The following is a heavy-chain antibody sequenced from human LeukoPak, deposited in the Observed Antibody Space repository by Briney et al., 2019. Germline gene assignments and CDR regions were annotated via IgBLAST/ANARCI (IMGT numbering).Heavy chain of an antibody. Sequence: SVKVSCKASGYTFTDYYMHWVRQAPGQGLEWMGGIIPIFGTANYAQKFQGRVTITADESTSTAYMELSSLRSEDTAVYYCASLEGNSGSYPYFDYWGQGTLVTVSS. CDR3: ASLEGNSGSYPYFDY. CDR2: IIPIFGTA. D-gene: IGHD1-26*01. CDR1: GYTFTDYY. J-gene: IGHJ4*02. V-gene: IGHV1-69*13.